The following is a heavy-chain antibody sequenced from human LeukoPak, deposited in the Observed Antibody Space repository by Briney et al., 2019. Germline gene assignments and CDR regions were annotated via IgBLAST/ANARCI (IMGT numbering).Heavy chain of an antibody. CDR3: ARDIGIAARPVFGY. D-gene: IGHD6-6*01. J-gene: IGHJ4*02. CDR2: ISSSSSYI. V-gene: IGHV3-21*01. Sequence: KPGGSLRLSCAASGFTVSNYNMNWVRQAPGKGLEWVSSISSSSSYIYYADSVKGRFTISRDNAKNSLYLQMYSLRAEDAAVYYCARDIGIAARPVFGYWGQGTLVTVSS. CDR1: GFTVSNYN.